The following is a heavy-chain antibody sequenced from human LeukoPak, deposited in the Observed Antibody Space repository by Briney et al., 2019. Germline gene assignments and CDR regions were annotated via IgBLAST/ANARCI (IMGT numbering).Heavy chain of an antibody. CDR3: ARDLIDTTSLNWFDP. CDR2: ISYDGTTK. Sequence: GRSLRLSCAASGFTFSSYAMHWVRQAPGKGLEWVTIISYDGTTKYYADSVKGRFTVSRDNSKNTLYLQMNSLRAEDTAAYYCARDLIDTTSLNWFDPWGQGTLVTVSS. CDR1: GFTFSSYA. D-gene: IGHD2-2*01. J-gene: IGHJ5*02. V-gene: IGHV3-30-3*01.